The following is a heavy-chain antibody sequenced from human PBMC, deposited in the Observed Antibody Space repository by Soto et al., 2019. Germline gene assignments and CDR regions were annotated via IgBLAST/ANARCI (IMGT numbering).Heavy chain of an antibody. CDR1: GGTFSSYA. CDR2: IIPIFGTA. CDR3: AREGGVYCSGGSCYEFDY. D-gene: IGHD2-15*01. J-gene: IGHJ4*02. Sequence: QVQLVQSGAEVKKPGSSVKVSCKASGGTFSSYAISWVRQAPGQGLEWMGGIIPIFGTANYAQKFQGRVTITADESTSTAYMELRSLRSEDTGVYYCAREGGVYCSGGSCYEFDYWGQGTLVTVSS. V-gene: IGHV1-69*01.